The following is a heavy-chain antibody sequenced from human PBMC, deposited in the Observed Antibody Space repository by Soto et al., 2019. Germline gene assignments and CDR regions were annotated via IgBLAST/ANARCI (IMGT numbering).Heavy chain of an antibody. CDR1: GGTFSSYP. V-gene: IGHV1-69*04. D-gene: IGHD6-19*01. CDR3: ARDREAVAGTDYFDY. CDR2: IIPILGIA. Sequence: QVQLVQSGAEVKKPGSSVKVSCKASGGTFSSYPISWVRQAPGQGLEWMGRIIPILGIANYAQKFQGRVTITADKSTSTAYMELSSLRSEDTAVYYCARDREAVAGTDYFDYWGQGTLVTVSS. J-gene: IGHJ4*02.